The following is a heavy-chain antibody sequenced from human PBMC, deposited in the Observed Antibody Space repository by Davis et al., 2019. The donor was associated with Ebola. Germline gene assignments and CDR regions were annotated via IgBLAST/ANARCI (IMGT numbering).Heavy chain of an antibody. Sequence: GESLKISCAASGFTFSDSTMNWVRQAPGKGLEWVSSISTTSTYIYYSDSVKGRFTISRDNAKNSLYLQMNSLRAEDTAVYYCAREDVVVVAATPVYYYGMDVWGQGTTVTVSS. J-gene: IGHJ6*02. CDR3: AREDVVVVAATPVYYYGMDV. CDR2: ISTTSTYI. V-gene: IGHV3-21*01. CDR1: GFTFSDST. D-gene: IGHD2-15*01.